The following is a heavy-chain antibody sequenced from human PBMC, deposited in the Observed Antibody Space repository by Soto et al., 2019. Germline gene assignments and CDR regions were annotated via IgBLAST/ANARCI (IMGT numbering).Heavy chain of an antibody. Sequence: RLSCSASGFTFSSYAMHWVRQAPGKGLEYVSAISSNGGSTYYADSVKGRFTISRDNSKNTLYLQMSSLRAEDTAVYYCVKDEGSTGHYFDDWGQGTLVTVSS. D-gene: IGHD6-13*01. J-gene: IGHJ4*02. CDR3: VKDEGSTGHYFDD. V-gene: IGHV3-64D*06. CDR1: GFTFSSYA. CDR2: ISSNGGST.